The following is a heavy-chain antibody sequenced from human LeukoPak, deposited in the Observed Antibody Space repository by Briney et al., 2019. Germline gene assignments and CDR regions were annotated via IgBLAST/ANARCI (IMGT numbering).Heavy chain of an antibody. Sequence: GGSLRLSCAASGFTFSNYAMSWVRQAPGKGLEWVSDINGSGGNTYYADSVKGRFTTSRDNSKNTLYLQMNSLRAEDTAVYYCARGGPAAGRFDYWGQGTLVTVSS. J-gene: IGHJ4*02. D-gene: IGHD6-13*01. V-gene: IGHV3-23*01. CDR2: INGSGGNT. CDR3: ARGGPAAGRFDY. CDR1: GFTFSNYA.